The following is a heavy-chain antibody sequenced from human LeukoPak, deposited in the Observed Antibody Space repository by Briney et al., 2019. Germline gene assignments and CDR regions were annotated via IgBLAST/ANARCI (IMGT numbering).Heavy chain of an antibody. J-gene: IGHJ4*02. CDR2: IYYSGST. Sequence: SETLSLTCTVSGGSINSYYWSWIRQPPGKGLEWIGYIYYSGSTNYNPSLESRVTISVDTSKKQFSLKLSSVTAADTAVYYCARSLTAYSSSYPFDYWGQGTLVTVSS. CDR1: GGSINSYY. CDR3: ARSLTAYSSSYPFDY. D-gene: IGHD6-13*01. V-gene: IGHV4-59*01.